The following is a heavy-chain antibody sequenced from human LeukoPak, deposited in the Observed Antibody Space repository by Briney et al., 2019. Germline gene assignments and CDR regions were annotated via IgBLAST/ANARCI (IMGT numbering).Heavy chain of an antibody. CDR2: IYYSGST. Sequence: PSETLSLTCTVSGGSISSFYWSWIRQPPEKGLEWIGYIYYSGSTNYDPSLKSRVTISVDTSKNQFSLKVTSVTAADTAVYYCARHLRKDGYNYYFDYWGQGTLVTVSS. D-gene: IGHD5-24*01. J-gene: IGHJ4*02. V-gene: IGHV4-59*08. CDR3: ARHLRKDGYNYYFDY. CDR1: GGSISSFY.